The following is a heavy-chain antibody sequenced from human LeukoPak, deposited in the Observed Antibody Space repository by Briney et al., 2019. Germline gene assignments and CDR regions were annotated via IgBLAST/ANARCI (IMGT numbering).Heavy chain of an antibody. D-gene: IGHD6-19*01. Sequence: GGSLRLSCAASGFTFSSYAMHWVRQAPGKGLEWVAVISYDGSNKYYADSVKGRFTISGDNSKNTLYLQMNSLRAEDTAVYYCARGGIAVAGRIDYWGQGTLVTVSS. CDR1: GFTFSSYA. CDR3: ARGGIAVAGRIDY. V-gene: IGHV3-30-3*01. J-gene: IGHJ4*02. CDR2: ISYDGSNK.